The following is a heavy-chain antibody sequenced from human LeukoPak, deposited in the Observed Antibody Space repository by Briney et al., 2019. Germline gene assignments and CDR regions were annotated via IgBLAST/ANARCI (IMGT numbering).Heavy chain of an antibody. V-gene: IGHV3-9*01. D-gene: IGHD3-9*01. J-gene: IGHJ6*02. CDR3: AKGRYFDWLLFSPGMDV. Sequence: PGGSLRLSCAASGFTFDDYAMHWVRQAPGKGLEWVSGISWNSGSIGYADSVKGRFTISRDNAKNSLYLQMNSLRAEDTALYYCAKGRYFDWLLFSPGMDVWGQGTTVTASS. CDR1: GFTFDDYA. CDR2: ISWNSGSI.